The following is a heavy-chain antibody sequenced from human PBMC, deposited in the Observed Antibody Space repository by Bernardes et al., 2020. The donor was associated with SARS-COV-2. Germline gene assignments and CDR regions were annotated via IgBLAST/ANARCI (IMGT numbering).Heavy chain of an antibody. CDR3: ARDLEGVWPHYYYYGMDV. CDR1: GFTFSNYR. J-gene: IGHJ6*02. Sequence: GGSLRLSCAASGFTFSNYRMNWVRQAPGKGLEWVSSISSSSSYIYYADSVKGRFTISRDNAKSSLYLQMNSLRVEDTAVYYCARDLEGVWPHYYYYGMDVWGQGTTVTVS. D-gene: IGHD3-3*01. V-gene: IGHV3-21*01. CDR2: ISSSSSYI.